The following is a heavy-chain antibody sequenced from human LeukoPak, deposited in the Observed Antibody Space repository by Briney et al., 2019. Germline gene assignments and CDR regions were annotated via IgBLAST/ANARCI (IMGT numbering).Heavy chain of an antibody. CDR1: GFTFSSYG. CDR3: AKDRFYYYDSSGLFDY. J-gene: IGHJ4*02. Sequence: TGGSLRLSCAASGFTFSSYGMHWVRQAPGKGLEWVAVISYNGNNKYYADSVKGRFTISRDNSKNSLYLQMNSLRPEDTAVYYCAKDRFYYYDSSGLFDYWGQGTLVTVSS. D-gene: IGHD3-22*01. CDR2: ISYNGNNK. V-gene: IGHV3-30*18.